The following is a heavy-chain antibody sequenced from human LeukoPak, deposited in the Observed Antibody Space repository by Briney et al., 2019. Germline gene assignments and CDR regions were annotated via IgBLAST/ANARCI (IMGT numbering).Heavy chain of an antibody. Sequence: ASVKVSCKASGYTFTSYGVSWVRQAPGQGLEWMGWIGTHNGNTNYAQKFQGRVIMTTDTSTSTAYMELMSLRSDDTAVYYCAKGGPRSDKFYYIPATDFWGQGTLVTVSS. J-gene: IGHJ4*02. D-gene: IGHD3-10*01. V-gene: IGHV1-18*01. CDR1: GYTFTSYG. CDR3: AKGGPRSDKFYYIPATDF. CDR2: IGTHNGNT.